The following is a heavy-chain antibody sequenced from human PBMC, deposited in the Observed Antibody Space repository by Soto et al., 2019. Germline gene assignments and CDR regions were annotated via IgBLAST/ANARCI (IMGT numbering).Heavy chain of an antibody. Sequence: QDQLVQSGAEVKKPGSSVKVSCKAFGGPFSSHTFSWVRQAPGQGLEWMGRIIPALGTTTYAQKFQGRVTITADESVTTVYMELNSLRTEDTAVYYCARPDFGEYWYFELWGRGTLVTVSS. V-gene: IGHV1-69*08. CDR2: IIPALGTT. D-gene: IGHD4-17*01. CDR1: GGPFSSHT. CDR3: ARPDFGEYWYFEL. J-gene: IGHJ2*01.